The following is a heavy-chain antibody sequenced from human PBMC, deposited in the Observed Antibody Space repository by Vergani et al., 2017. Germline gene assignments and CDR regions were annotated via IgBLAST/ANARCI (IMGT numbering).Heavy chain of an antibody. CDR1: GGTFSSYA. J-gene: IGHJ4*02. CDR3: ARGLKTYYYDSSGYFVLGY. D-gene: IGHD3-22*01. V-gene: IGHV1-69*12. Sequence: QVQLVQSGAEVKKPGSSVKVSCKASGGTFSSYAISWVRQAPGQGLEWMGGIIPIFGTANYAQKFQGRVTITADESTSTAYMELSSLRSEDTAVYYCARGLKTYYYDSSGYFVLGYWGQGTLVTVSS. CDR2: IIPIFGTA.